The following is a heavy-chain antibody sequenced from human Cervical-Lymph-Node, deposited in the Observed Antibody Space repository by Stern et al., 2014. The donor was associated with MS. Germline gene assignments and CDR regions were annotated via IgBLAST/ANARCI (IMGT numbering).Heavy chain of an antibody. CDR3: ARGEVKEGLVRGMDV. V-gene: IGHV1-69*01. Sequence: VQLVQSGAEVKKPGSSVKVSCKASGGTFSSYAISWVRQAPGQGLEWMGGIIPIFGTANYAQKFQGRVTITAAESTSPAYMEPGSLRSEDTAVYYCARGEVKEGLVRGMDVWGQGTTVTVSS. D-gene: IGHD6-13*01. CDR1: GGTFSSYA. CDR2: IIPIFGTA. J-gene: IGHJ6*02.